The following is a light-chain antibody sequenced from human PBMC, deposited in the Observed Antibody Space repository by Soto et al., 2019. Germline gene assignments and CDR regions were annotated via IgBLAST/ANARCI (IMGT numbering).Light chain of an antibody. CDR1: QSVSSY. Sequence: EIVLTQSPATLSLSPGERATLSCWASQSVSSYLAWYQQKPGQAPRLLISDASNRATGIPAMFSGSGSGTDFNVSISSLEPEDFAVYYCQQRRIWPLTFGGGTKVEIK. CDR2: DAS. CDR3: QQRRIWPLT. J-gene: IGKJ4*01. V-gene: IGKV3-11*01.